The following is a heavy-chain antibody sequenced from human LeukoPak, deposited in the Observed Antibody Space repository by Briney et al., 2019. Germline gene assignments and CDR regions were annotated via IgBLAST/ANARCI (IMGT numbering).Heavy chain of an antibody. CDR3: ARYASPSSGAFDI. Sequence: PSETLSLTCAVYGGSFSGYYWSWIRQPPGKGLEWIGEINHSGSTNYNPSLKSRVTISVDTSKSQFSLKLSSVTAADTAVYYCARYASPSSGAFDIWGQGTMVTVSS. J-gene: IGHJ3*02. V-gene: IGHV4-34*01. D-gene: IGHD3-10*01. CDR1: GGSFSGYY. CDR2: INHSGST.